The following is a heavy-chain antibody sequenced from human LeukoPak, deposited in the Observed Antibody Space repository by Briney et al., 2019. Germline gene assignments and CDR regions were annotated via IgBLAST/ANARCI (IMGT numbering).Heavy chain of an antibody. V-gene: IGHV3-30*03. D-gene: IGHD4-17*01. CDR1: GFTLSRYG. Sequence: GGSLRLSCSASGFTLSRYGMHWVRQAPGKGLEWVAVISYDGSNKYYADSVKGRFTISRDNSKNTLYLQMNSLRAEDTAVYYCVRGDYGDYTLFDYWGQGTLVTVSS. CDR3: VRGDYGDYTLFDY. J-gene: IGHJ4*02. CDR2: ISYDGSNK.